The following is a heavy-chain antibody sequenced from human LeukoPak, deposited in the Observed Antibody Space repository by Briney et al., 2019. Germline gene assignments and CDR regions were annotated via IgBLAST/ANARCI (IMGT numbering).Heavy chain of an antibody. CDR1: GLPIADFA. V-gene: IGHV3-43*02. CDR2: ISGDGVST. Sequence: PGGSLRLSCVASGLPIADFAMHWVRQAPGKGLEWVSLISGDGVSTFYADSVKGRLSISRDNSKNSLYLEMTSLRTEDAAMYYCAKESGKFDYWGQGTLVAVSS. CDR3: AKESGKFDY. J-gene: IGHJ4*02.